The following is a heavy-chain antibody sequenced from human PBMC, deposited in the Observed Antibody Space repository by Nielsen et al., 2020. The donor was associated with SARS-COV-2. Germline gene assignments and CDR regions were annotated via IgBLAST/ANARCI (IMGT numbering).Heavy chain of an antibody. D-gene: IGHD3-9*01. V-gene: IGHV4-61*01. J-gene: IGHJ4*02. CDR1: GGSISTGSHY. Sequence: SETLSLTCIVSGGSISTGSHYWSWIRQPPGKGLEWIGYIFYRGNTNYNPSLKSRVTISVDTSKNQFSLKLSSVTAADTAVYYCARGFGYFDWLFYFDYWGQGTLVTVSS. CDR2: IFYRGNT. CDR3: ARGFGYFDWLFYFDY.